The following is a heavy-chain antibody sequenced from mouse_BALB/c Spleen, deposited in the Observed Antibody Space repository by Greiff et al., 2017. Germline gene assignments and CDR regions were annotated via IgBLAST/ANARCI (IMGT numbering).Heavy chain of an antibody. J-gene: IGHJ2*01. Sequence: EVQLQESGPGLVKPSQSLSLTCTVTGYSITSDYAWNWIRQFPGNKLGWMGYISYSGSTSYNPSLKSRISITRDTSKNQFFLQLNSVTTEDTATYYCARGLRRFDYWGQGTTLTVSS. D-gene: IGHD2-4*01. CDR1: GYSITSDYA. CDR3: ARGLRRFDY. V-gene: IGHV3-2*02. CDR2: ISYSGST.